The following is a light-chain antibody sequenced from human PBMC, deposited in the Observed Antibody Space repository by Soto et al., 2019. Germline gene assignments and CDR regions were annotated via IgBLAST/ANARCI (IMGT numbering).Light chain of an antibody. CDR3: QQYNHWPRVLS. Sequence: EIVLTQSPATLYVSPGERATLSCRASQSLSSNVAWYQQRPGQAPRLLIYATSSRASDVPARFSGGGSGTEFTLTIASLQSEDFAIYYCQQYNHWPRVLSFGGGTKVDIK. V-gene: IGKV3-15*01. CDR2: ATS. J-gene: IGKJ4*01. CDR1: QSLSSN.